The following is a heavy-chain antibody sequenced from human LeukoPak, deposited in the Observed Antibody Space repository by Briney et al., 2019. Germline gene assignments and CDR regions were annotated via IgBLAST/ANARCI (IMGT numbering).Heavy chain of an antibody. D-gene: IGHD6-13*01. CDR1: GVSIRSGDYY. CDR2: MSSGGST. V-gene: IGHV4-39*07. J-gene: IGHJ6*03. Sequence: SETLSLTCTVSGVSIRSGDYYWGWIRQSPGKGLDWIGSMSSGGSTFYNPSLKSRVTISVDTSRNQFSLKLSSVTAADTAVYYCARQMAAAKYYYYMDVWGKGTTVTVSS. CDR3: ARQMAAAKYYYYMDV.